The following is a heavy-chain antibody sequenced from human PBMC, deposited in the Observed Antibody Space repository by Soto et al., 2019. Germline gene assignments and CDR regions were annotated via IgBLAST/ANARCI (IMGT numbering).Heavy chain of an antibody. CDR1: GGSFSGYY. CDR3: ARGYSYGKNYYYYGMDV. V-gene: IGHV4-34*01. CDR2: INHSGST. D-gene: IGHD5-18*01. Sequence: SETLSLTCAVYGGSFSGYYWSWIRQPPGKGLEWIGEINHSGSTNYNPSLKSRVTISVDTSKNQFSLKLSSVTAADTAVYYCARGYSYGKNYYYYGMDVWGQGTTVTVSS. J-gene: IGHJ6*02.